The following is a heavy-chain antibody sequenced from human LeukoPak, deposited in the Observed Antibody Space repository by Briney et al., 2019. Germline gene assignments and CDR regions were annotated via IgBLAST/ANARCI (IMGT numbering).Heavy chain of an antibody. Sequence: PSETLSLTCTVSGGPISSGGYYWSWIRQHPGKGLEWIGYIYYSGSTYYNPSLKSRVTISVDTSKNQFSLKLSSVTAADTAVYYCARSDSSGYRRGSYFDYWGQGTLVTVSS. CDR1: GGPISSGGYY. D-gene: IGHD3-22*01. CDR2: IYYSGST. CDR3: ARSDSSGYRRGSYFDY. J-gene: IGHJ4*02. V-gene: IGHV4-31*03.